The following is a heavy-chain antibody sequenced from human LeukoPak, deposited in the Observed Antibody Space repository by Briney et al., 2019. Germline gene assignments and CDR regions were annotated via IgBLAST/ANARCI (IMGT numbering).Heavy chain of an antibody. V-gene: IGHV3-21*01. CDR3: ARDAAAGTYYFDY. Sequence: PGGSLRLSCAASGFTFTNYAMSWVRQAPGKGLEWVSSISSSSSYIYYADSVKGRFTISRDNAKNSLYLQMNSLRAEDTAVYYCARDAAAGTYYFDYWGQGTLVTVSS. J-gene: IGHJ4*02. CDR1: GFTFTNYA. D-gene: IGHD6-13*01. CDR2: ISSSSSYI.